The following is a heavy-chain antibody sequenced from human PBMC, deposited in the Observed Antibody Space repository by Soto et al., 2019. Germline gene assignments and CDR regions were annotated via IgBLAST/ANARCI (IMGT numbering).Heavy chain of an antibody. D-gene: IGHD2-2*01. Sequence: SVKVSCKASGYTFTGYYMHWVRQAPGQELEWMGWINPNSGGTNYAQKFQGWVTMTRDTSISTAYMELSRLRSDDTAVYYCARDLSRNSPAYYYYCGMDVWGQGTTVTVSS. J-gene: IGHJ6*02. CDR3: ARDLSRNSPAYYYYCGMDV. V-gene: IGHV1-2*04. CDR2: INPNSGGT. CDR1: GYTFTGYY.